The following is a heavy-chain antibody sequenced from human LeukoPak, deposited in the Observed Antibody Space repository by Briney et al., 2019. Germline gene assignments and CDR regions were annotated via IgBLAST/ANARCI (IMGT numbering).Heavy chain of an antibody. Sequence: GGSLRLSCAASGFTFSSHAMSWVRQAPGKGLEWVSAITSGSGSNVYYTDFLKGRFTISRDNSKNTLYLQMNSLRAEDTAVYYCARHGSWSFDYWGQGTLVTVSA. V-gene: IGHV3-23*01. CDR1: GFTFSSHA. CDR2: ITSGSGSNV. J-gene: IGHJ4*02. D-gene: IGHD6-13*01. CDR3: ARHGSWSFDY.